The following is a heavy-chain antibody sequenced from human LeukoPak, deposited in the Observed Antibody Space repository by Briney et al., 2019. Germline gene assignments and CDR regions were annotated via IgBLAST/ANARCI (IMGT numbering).Heavy chain of an antibody. V-gene: IGHV4-59*12. CDR2: IYYTGST. J-gene: IGHJ6*03. CDR3: ARGLRITMVRGVAYMDV. CDR1: GGSISTYC. Sequence: PSETLSLTCTVSGGSISTYCWSWIRQSPGKGLEWIGYIYYTGSTNYNPSLKSRVTMSVDMSKNQFSLKLRSVTAADTAVYYCARGLRITMVRGVAYMDVWGKGTTVTVSS. D-gene: IGHD3-10*01.